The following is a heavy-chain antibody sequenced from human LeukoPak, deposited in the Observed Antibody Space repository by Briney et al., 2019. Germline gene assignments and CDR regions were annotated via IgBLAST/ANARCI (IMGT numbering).Heavy chain of an antibody. J-gene: IGHJ4*02. Sequence: PGGSLRLSCAASGFTFSSYEMSWVRQAPGKGLEWVSYISSSGSTIYYADSVKGRFTISRDNAKNSLYLQMNSLRAEDTAVYYCARGGVVVVAATVPFFDYWGQGTLVTVSS. CDR2: ISSSGSTI. V-gene: IGHV3-48*03. CDR3: ARGGVVVVAATVPFFDY. CDR1: GFTFSSYE. D-gene: IGHD2-15*01.